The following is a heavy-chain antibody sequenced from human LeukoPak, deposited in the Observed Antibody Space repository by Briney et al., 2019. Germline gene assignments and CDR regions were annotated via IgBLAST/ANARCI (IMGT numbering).Heavy chain of an antibody. J-gene: IGHJ2*01. CDR2: ISAYNGNT. Sequence: GASVKVSCKASDYTFTSYGISWVRQAPGQGLEGMGWISAYNGNTNYAQKLQGRVTMTTDTSTSTAYMELRSLRSDDTAVYHCARVALGSWYFDLWGRGTLVTVSS. D-gene: IGHD2-15*01. V-gene: IGHV1-18*01. CDR1: DYTFTSYG. CDR3: ARVALGSWYFDL.